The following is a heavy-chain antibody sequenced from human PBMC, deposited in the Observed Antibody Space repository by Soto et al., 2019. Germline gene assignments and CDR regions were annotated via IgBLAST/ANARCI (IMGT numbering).Heavy chain of an antibody. CDR3: AHSDQALFSRGWPKSYFYYCGMDF. CDR1: RGKG. D-gene: IGHD6-19*01. Sequence: RGKGVGWIRQPPGKALEWLALIYWNDDKRYSPSLKSRLTITKDTSKNQVVLTMTNMDPVDTATYYCAHSDQALFSRGWPKSYFYYCGMDFCGQATTVTAFS. V-gene: IGHV2-5*01. J-gene: IGHJ6*02. CDR2: IYWNDDK.